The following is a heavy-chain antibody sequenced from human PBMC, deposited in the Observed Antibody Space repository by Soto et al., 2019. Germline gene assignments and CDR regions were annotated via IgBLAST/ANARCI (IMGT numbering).Heavy chain of an antibody. V-gene: IGHV4-30-4*01. Sequence: SETLSLTCTVSGGSSSSGDYDWSWIRQPPGKGLEWIGDINYSGSTYYNPSLKSRVTISVDTSKNQFSLKLSSVTAADTAVYYCARAGRYSGYDTKPNYYYYYYMDVWGKGTTVTVSS. J-gene: IGHJ6*03. D-gene: IGHD5-12*01. CDR2: INYSGST. CDR1: GGSSSSGDYD. CDR3: ARAGRYSGYDTKPNYYYYYYMDV.